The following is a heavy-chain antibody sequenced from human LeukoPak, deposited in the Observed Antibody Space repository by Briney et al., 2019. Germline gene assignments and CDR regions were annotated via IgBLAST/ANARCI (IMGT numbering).Heavy chain of an antibody. D-gene: IGHD6-13*01. CDR3: AREGQQLVPPPNLGY. CDR2: IKYDGNEE. CDR1: GFTFSSYW. V-gene: IGHV3-7*01. Sequence: GGSLRLSCAASGFTFSSYWMSWMRQAPGKGLEWVANIKYDGNEEYYVDSVKGRFTISRDNAKNSLYLQMNSLRAEDTAVYYCAREGQQLVPPPNLGYWGQGTLVTVSS. J-gene: IGHJ4*02.